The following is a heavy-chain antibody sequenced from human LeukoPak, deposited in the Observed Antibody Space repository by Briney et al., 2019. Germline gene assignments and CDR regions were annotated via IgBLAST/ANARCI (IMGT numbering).Heavy chain of an antibody. CDR1: GFTFSSYG. V-gene: IGHV3-23*01. J-gene: IGHJ4*02. D-gene: IGHD1-1*01. Sequence: PGGSLRLSCAASGFTFSSYGMTWVRQAPGKGLEWVSGISGSGGSTYYADSVKGRFTISRDNSKNTLYLQMNSLRVEDTAVYYCARGTTPRVYWGQGTLVTVSS. CDR3: ARGTTPRVY. CDR2: ISGSGGST.